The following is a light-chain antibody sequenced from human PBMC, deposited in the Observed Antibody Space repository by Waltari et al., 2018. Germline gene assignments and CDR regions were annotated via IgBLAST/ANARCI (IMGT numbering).Light chain of an antibody. Sequence: SSELTQDPAVSVALGQTVRITCQGDSLRRSYASWYQQRPGQAPFLVLYGHDNRPSGIPGRFSGSTSGSTASLTITRAQAEDAGVYYCLSRDSSSTRVFGGGTTLTV. J-gene: IGLJ3*02. V-gene: IGLV3-19*01. CDR1: SLRRSY. CDR2: GHD. CDR3: LSRDSSSTRV.